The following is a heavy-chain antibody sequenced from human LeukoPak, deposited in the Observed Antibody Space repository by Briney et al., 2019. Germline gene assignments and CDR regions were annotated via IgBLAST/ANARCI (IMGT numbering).Heavy chain of an antibody. Sequence: GGSLRLSCAASGFTFSNAWMSWVRQAPGKGLECVSAVTAAGDTTYYADSVKGRFTISRDNSRNTLYLQLNYLRAEDTAIYYCAKAFGSNGYYQLPIDFWGQGTLVTVSS. CDR2: VTAAGDTT. J-gene: IGHJ4*02. V-gene: IGHV3-23*01. D-gene: IGHD3-22*01. CDR1: GFTFSNAW. CDR3: AKAFGSNGYYQLPIDF.